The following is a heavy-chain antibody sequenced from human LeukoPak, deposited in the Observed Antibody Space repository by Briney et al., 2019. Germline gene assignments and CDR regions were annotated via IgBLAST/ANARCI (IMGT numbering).Heavy chain of an antibody. CDR3: ARGHGGYIDS. CDR1: GDSVSSNSAA. CDR2: TYYRSKWYD. Sequence: SQTLSLTCAISGDSVSSNSAAWNWMRQSPSRGLEWPGRTYYRSKWYDAYAESVKGRITIKPDTSRNQFSLQLDSVTPEDTAVYYCARGHGGYIDSWGQGTLVTVSS. D-gene: IGHD5-12*01. J-gene: IGHJ4*02. V-gene: IGHV6-1*01.